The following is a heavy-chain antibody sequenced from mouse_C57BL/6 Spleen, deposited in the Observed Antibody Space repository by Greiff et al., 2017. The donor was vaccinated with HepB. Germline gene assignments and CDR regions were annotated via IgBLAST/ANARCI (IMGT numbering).Heavy chain of an antibody. J-gene: IGHJ2*01. CDR1: GYAFSSYW. CDR3: AARGGGTLDY. CDR2: IYPGDGDT. V-gene: IGHV1-80*01. Sequence: VNLVESGAELVKPGASVKISCKASGYAFSSYWMNWVKQRPGKGLEWIGQIYPGDGDTNYNGKFKGKATLTADKSSSTAYMQLSSLTSEDSAVYFCAARGGGTLDYWGQGTTLTVSS. D-gene: IGHD4-1*01.